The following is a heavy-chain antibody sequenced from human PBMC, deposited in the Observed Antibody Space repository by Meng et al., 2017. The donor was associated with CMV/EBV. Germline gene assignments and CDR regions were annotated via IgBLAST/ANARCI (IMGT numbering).Heavy chain of an antibody. V-gene: IGHV1-2*02. CDR2: INPNSGGT. Sequence: ASVKVSCKASGYTFTGYYMHWVRQAPGQGLEWMGWINPNSGGTNYAQKFQGRVTMTRDTSISTAYMELSRLRFDDTAVYYCAIEKGVAGKDYYYGMDVWGQGTTVTVSS. J-gene: IGHJ6*02. D-gene: IGHD6-19*01. CDR3: AIEKGVAGKDYYYGMDV. CDR1: GYTFTGYY.